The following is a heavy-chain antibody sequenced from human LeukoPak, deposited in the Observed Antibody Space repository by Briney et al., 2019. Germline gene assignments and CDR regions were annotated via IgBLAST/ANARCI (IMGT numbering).Heavy chain of an antibody. Sequence: SETLSLTCTVSGYSISSGYYWGWIRQPPGKGLEWIGSIYHSGSTYYNPSLKSRVTISVDTSKNQFSLKLSSVTAADTAVYYCARRGLHGEYTARTRIAWFDPWGQGTLVTVSS. CDR2: IYHSGST. J-gene: IGHJ5*02. CDR3: ARRGLHGEYTARTRIAWFDP. V-gene: IGHV4-38-2*02. CDR1: GYSISSGYY. D-gene: IGHD2-21*01.